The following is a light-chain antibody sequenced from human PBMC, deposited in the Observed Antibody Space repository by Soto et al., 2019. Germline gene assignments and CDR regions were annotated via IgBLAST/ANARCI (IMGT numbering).Light chain of an antibody. CDR2: SAS. CDR3: QQSFSTPLT. J-gene: IGKJ4*01. CDR1: LNFSRY. Sequence: DLQMTQSPSSLSASIGDRVTITCRASLNFSRYLNWYQHKAGKAPNLLIHSASSLESGVPSRFSGSGSGTDFTLTISSLQPEDFATYYCQQSFSTPLTFGAGTKVEIK. V-gene: IGKV1-39*01.